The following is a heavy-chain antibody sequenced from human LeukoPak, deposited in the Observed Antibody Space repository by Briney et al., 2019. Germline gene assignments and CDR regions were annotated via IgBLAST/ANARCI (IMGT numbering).Heavy chain of an antibody. CDR3: ARGYPARYGMDV. Sequence: SETLSLTCAVYGGSFSGYYWSWIRQPPGKGLEWIGETNHSGSTNYNPSLKSRVTISVDTSKNQFSLKQSSVTAADTAVYYCARGYPARYGMDVWGQGTTVTVSS. J-gene: IGHJ6*02. V-gene: IGHV4-34*01. CDR2: TNHSGST. CDR1: GGSFSGYY.